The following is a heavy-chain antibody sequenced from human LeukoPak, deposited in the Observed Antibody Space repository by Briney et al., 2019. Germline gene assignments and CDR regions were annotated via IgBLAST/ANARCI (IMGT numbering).Heavy chain of an antibody. D-gene: IGHD6-13*01. V-gene: IGHV1-18*01. J-gene: IGHJ4*02. CDR1: GYTFTSYG. Sequence: ASVKVSCKASGYTFTSYGISRVRQAPGQGLEWMGWISAYNGNTNYAQKLQGRVTMTTDTSTSTAYMELRSLRSDDTAVYYCAKEPQLAKTFDYWGQGTLVTVSS. CDR3: AKEPQLAKTFDY. CDR2: ISAYNGNT.